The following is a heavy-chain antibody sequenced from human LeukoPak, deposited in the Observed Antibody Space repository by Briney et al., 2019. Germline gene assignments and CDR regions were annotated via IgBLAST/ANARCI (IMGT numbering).Heavy chain of an antibody. CDR2: IKQDGSEK. CDR1: GFTFSGYW. D-gene: IGHD5-18*01. Sequence: GGALRLSCAASGFTFSGYWMTWVRQAPGKGLEWVANIKQDGSEKNYVDSVKGRFTISRDNAKNSLYLQMNSLRAEDTAVYSCARDRYGDYWGQGTLVTVSS. J-gene: IGHJ4*02. CDR3: ARDRYGDY. V-gene: IGHV3-7*01.